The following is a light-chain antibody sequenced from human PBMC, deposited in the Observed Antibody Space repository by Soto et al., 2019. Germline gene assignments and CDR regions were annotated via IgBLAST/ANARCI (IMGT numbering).Light chain of an antibody. J-gene: IGLJ2*01. V-gene: IGLV2-14*01. CDR3: SSYTSSSTPRCV. Sequence: QSVLTQPASVSGSPGQSITISCTGTSSDVGGYNYVSWYQQHPGKAPKLMIYDVSNRPSGVSNRFSGSKSGNTASLTISGLQAEDEADYYCSSYTSSSTPRCVFGGGTKLTVL. CDR2: DVS. CDR1: SSDVGGYNY.